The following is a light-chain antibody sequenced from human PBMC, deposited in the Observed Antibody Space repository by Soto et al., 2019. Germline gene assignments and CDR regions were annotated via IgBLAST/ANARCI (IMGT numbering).Light chain of an antibody. CDR3: AAWDDSLNGYVA. CDR2: STN. V-gene: IGLV1-44*01. J-gene: IGLJ2*01. Sequence: QAVVTQPPSASGTPGQRVTISCSGSTSNIGRNTVTWYQQLPRSAPKLLIYSTNQRPSGVPDRFSGSKSGTSASLAISGLQSGDEADYYCAAWDDSLNGYVAFGGGTKLTVL. CDR1: TSNIGRNT.